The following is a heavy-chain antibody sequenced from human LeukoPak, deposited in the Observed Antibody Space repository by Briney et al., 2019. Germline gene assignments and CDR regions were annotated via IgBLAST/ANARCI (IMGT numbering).Heavy chain of an antibody. CDR1: GFTFSSYG. D-gene: IGHD4-17*01. V-gene: IGHV3-23*01. CDR2: ISGSGGST. Sequence: PGGSLRLSCAASGFTFSSYGMSWVRQAPGKGLEWVSAISGSGGSTYYADSVKGRFTISRDNSKNTLYLQMNSLRAEDTAVYYCAKAGHDYGDYYFDYWGQGTLVTVSS. J-gene: IGHJ4*02. CDR3: AKAGHDYGDYYFDY.